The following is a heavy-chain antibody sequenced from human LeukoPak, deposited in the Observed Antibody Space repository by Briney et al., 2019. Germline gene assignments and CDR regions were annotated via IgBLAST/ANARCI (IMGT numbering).Heavy chain of an antibody. Sequence: ASVKVSCKASGYTFTSYGISWVRQAPGQGLEWMGWISAYNGNTNYAQKLQGRVTMTTDTSTSTAYMELRSLRSDDTAVYYCARTRGGVVVPAAILNWFDPWGQGTLVTVSS. CDR3: ARTRGGVVVPAAILNWFDP. CDR2: ISAYNGNT. J-gene: IGHJ5*02. V-gene: IGHV1-18*01. D-gene: IGHD2-2*02. CDR1: GYTFTSYG.